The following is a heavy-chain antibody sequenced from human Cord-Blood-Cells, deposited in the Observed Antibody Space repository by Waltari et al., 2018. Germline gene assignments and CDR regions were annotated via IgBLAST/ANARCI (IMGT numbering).Heavy chain of an antibody. Sequence: QVQLVQSGAEVKKPGASVKVSCKASGYTFTSYDINWARQATGQGLEWMGWTNHHRGNTGYAQEFQGRVTMTRNTTISTAYMELSSLRSEDTAVYYCARGASRFYYYDSSGYYYYWGQGTLVTVSS. D-gene: IGHD3-22*01. CDR3: ARGASRFYYYDSSGYYYY. CDR1: GYTFTSYD. J-gene: IGHJ4*02. V-gene: IGHV1-8*01. CDR2: TNHHRGNT.